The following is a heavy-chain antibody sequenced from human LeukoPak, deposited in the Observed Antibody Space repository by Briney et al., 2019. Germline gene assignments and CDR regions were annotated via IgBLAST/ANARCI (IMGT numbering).Heavy chain of an antibody. CDR2: IYYSGST. J-gene: IGHJ3*02. Sequence: SETLSLTCTVSGGSISSYYWSWIRQPPGKGLEWIGYIYYSGSTNYNPSLKSRVTISVDKSKNQFSLKLSSVTAADTAVYYCASPGIAVAGTDNAVDIWGQGTMVTVSS. D-gene: IGHD6-19*01. CDR3: ASPGIAVAGTDNAVDI. CDR1: GGSISSYY. V-gene: IGHV4-59*12.